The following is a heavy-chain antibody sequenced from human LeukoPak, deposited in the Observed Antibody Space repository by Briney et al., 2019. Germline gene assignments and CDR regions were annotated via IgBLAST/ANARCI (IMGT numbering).Heavy chain of an antibody. Sequence: GGSLRLSCAASGFTFSDYYMSWIRQAPGKGLEWVSNISSSGSSIYYADSVKGRFTISRDNAKNSLYLQMNSLRVEDTAVYYCARGNYDFWSGYSYYFDYWGQGTLVTVSS. CDR2: ISSSGSSI. V-gene: IGHV3-11*04. D-gene: IGHD3-3*01. CDR3: ARGNYDFWSGYSYYFDY. CDR1: GFTFSDYY. J-gene: IGHJ4*02.